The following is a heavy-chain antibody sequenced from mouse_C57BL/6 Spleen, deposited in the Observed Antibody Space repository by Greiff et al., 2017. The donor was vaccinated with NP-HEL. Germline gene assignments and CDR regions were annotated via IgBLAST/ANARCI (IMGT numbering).Heavy chain of an antibody. Sequence: VQLQQSGAELVRPGASVKLSCTASGFNIKDDYMHWVKQRPEQGLEWIGWIDPENGDTEYASKFQGKATITADTSSNTAYLQLSSLTSEDTAVYYCTRGVLTWFAYGGQGTLVTVSA. D-gene: IGHD2-14*01. CDR2: IDPENGDT. J-gene: IGHJ3*01. CDR1: GFNIKDDY. V-gene: IGHV14-4*01. CDR3: TRGVLTWFAY.